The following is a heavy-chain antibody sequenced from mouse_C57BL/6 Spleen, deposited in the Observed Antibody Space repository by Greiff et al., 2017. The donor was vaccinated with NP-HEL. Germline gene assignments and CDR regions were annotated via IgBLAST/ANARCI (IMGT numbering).Heavy chain of an antibody. CDR1: GYTFTDYE. CDR2: IDPETGGT. Sequence: QVQLKESGAELVRPGASVTLSCKASGYTFTDYEMHWVKQTPVHGLEWIGAIDPETGGTAYNQKFKGKAILTADKSSSTAYMELRSLTSEDSAVYYCNGNYVSGTWFAYWGQGTLVTVSA. CDR3: NGNYVSGTWFAY. J-gene: IGHJ3*01. D-gene: IGHD2-1*01. V-gene: IGHV1-15*01.